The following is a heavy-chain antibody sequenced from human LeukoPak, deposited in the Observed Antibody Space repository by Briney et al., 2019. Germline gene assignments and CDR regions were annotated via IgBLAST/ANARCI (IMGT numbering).Heavy chain of an antibody. CDR1: GFTFSSYA. Sequence: PGGSLRLSCAASGFTFSSYAMSWVRQAPGEGLEWVSAISGSGGSTYYADSVKGRFTISRDNSKNTLYLQMNSLRAEDTAVYYCAKDVDYYGSGSYYNLYYYYYMDVWGKGTTVTVSS. V-gene: IGHV3-23*01. D-gene: IGHD3-10*01. J-gene: IGHJ6*03. CDR2: ISGSGGST. CDR3: AKDVDYYGSGSYYNLYYYYYMDV.